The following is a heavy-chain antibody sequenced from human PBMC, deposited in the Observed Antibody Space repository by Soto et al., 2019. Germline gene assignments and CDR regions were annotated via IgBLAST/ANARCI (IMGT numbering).Heavy chain of an antibody. J-gene: IGHJ4*02. CDR3: AGGNYYFAY. D-gene: IGHD1-26*01. CDR1: GFTFSNYG. V-gene: IGHV3-33*01. CDR2: ILYDGSNK. Sequence: QVQLVESGGDVVQPGRSLRLSCAASGFTFSNYGMHWARQAPGKGLEWVAAILYDGSNKYYADSVKGRFTISRDNSKNTLYLQMNSLRAEDTAVYYCAGGNYYFAYCGQGTLVTVSS.